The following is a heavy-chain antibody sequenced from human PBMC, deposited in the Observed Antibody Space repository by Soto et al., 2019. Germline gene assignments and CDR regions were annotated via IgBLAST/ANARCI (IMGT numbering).Heavy chain of an antibody. V-gene: IGHV4-31*03. CDR3: ARADYDILTPTSGYFDL. J-gene: IGHJ2*01. CDR2: IYYSGST. Sequence: QVQLQESGPGLVKPSQTLSLTCTVSGGSISSGGYYWSWIRQHPGKGLEWIGYIYYSGSTYYNPSLKSRVTISVDTSKNQFSLKLSSVTAADTAVYYCARADYDILTPTSGYFDLWGRGTLVTVSS. CDR1: GGSISSGGYY. D-gene: IGHD3-9*01.